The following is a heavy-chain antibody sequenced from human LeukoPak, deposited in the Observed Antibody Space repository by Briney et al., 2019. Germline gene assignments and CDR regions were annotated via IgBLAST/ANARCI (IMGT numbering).Heavy chain of an antibody. CDR1: GFTFSSYG. J-gene: IGHJ4*02. CDR2: IRYDGSNK. V-gene: IGHV3-30*02. CDR3: TRNYGDY. Sequence: GGSLRLSCAASGFTFSSYGMHWVRQAPGKGLEWVAFIRYDGSNKYYADSVKGRFTISRDNSKNTLYLQMNSLKTEDTAVYYCTRNYGDYWGQGTLVTVSS.